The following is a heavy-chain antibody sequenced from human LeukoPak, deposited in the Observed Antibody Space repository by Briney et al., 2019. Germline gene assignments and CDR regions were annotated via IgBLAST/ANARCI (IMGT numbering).Heavy chain of an antibody. CDR1: GFTFSDYY. Sequence: TGGSLRLSCAASGFTFSDYYMSWIRQAPGKGLEWVSYISSSGSTIYYADSVKGRFTISRDNAKNSLYLQMNSLRAEDTAVYYCARDPTDSIAAVALDYWGQGTLVTVSS. D-gene: IGHD6-13*01. CDR3: ARDPTDSIAAVALDY. V-gene: IGHV3-11*01. CDR2: ISSSGSTI. J-gene: IGHJ4*02.